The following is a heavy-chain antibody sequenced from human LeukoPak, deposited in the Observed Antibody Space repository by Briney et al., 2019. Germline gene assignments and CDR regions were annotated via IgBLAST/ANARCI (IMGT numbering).Heavy chain of an antibody. D-gene: IGHD3-10*01. Sequence: WIGEINHSGSTNYNPSLKSRVTISVDTSKNQFSLKLSSVTAADTAVYYCARGIKDYGSGSYDYWGQGTLVTVSS. J-gene: IGHJ4*02. V-gene: IGHV4-34*01. CDR3: ARGIKDYGSGSYDY. CDR2: INHSGST.